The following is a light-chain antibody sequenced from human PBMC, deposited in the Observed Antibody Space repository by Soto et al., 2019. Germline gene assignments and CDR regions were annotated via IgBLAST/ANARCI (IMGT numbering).Light chain of an antibody. J-gene: IGLJ2*01. V-gene: IGLV1-47*03. Sequence: QAVVTQPPSASGTPGQRVTISCSGSSSNIGSYYIYWYQQLPGTAPKLLIYRNNQRPSGVPDRFSGSKSGTSASLSISGLWSEDEADYYCAAWDDSLSGHVVFGGGTKLTVL. CDR3: AAWDDSLSGHVV. CDR2: RNN. CDR1: SSNIGSYY.